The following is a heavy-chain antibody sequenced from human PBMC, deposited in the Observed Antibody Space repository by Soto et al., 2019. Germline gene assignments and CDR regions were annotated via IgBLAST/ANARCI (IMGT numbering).Heavy chain of an antibody. CDR1: NYSISSGYY. J-gene: IGHJ4*02. V-gene: IGHV4-38-2*02. CDR3: ARVAFGPIDY. CDR2: MYHSGTT. Sequence: SETLSLTCTVSNYSISSGYYWGWIRQSPGEGLEWIVSMYHSGTTYYNPSLKSRVIISVDTSKNQFSLKLTSVTSADTAVYFCARVAFGPIDYWGQGTLVTVS. D-gene: IGHD3-16*01.